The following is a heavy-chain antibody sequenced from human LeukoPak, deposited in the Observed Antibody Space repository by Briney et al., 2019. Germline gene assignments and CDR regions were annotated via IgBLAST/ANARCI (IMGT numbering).Heavy chain of an antibody. CDR1: GGSISSSSHY. CDR2: IYYSGST. V-gene: IGHV4-39*07. D-gene: IGHD2-21*02. J-gene: IGHJ5*02. Sequence: PSETLSLTCTVSGGSISSSSHYWGWIRQPPGKGLEWIGSIYYSGSTYYNPSLKSRVTISVDTSKNQFSLKLSSVTAADTAVYYCARDRYKYCGGDCFRFDPWGQGTLVTVSS. CDR3: ARDRYKYCGGDCFRFDP.